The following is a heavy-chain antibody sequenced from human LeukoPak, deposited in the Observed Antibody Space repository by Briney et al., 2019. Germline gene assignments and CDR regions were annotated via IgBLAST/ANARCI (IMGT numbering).Heavy chain of an antibody. Sequence: SETLSLTCTVSGGSISSSSYFWGWIRQPPGKGLEWIGSIYYSGSTYYNPSLKSRVTISVDTSKHQFSLKLSSVTAADTAVYHCASPSVGGYSSSGLWGYYYYGMDVWGQGTTVTVSS. D-gene: IGHD6-6*01. CDR2: IYYSGST. CDR3: ASPSVGGYSSSGLWGYYYYGMDV. J-gene: IGHJ6*02. CDR1: GGSISSSSYF. V-gene: IGHV4-39*01.